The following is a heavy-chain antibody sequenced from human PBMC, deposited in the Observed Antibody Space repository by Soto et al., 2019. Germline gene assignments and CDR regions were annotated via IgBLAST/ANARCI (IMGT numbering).Heavy chain of an antibody. V-gene: IGHV5-51*01. D-gene: IGHD6-19*01. CDR1: GYMFTNYW. CDR3: ARRVTSSTGWDY. J-gene: IGHJ4*02. Sequence: GESLKISCKGSGYMFTNYWIGWVRQMPGKGLEWMGIIHGGDSNTRYSPSFDGQVTISTDKSINTAYLQWSSLKASDSAMYYCARRVTSSTGWDYWGQGTLVTVSS. CDR2: IHGGDSNT.